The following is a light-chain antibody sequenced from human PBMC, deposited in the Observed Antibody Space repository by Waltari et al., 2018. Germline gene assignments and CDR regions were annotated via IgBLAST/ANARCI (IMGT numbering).Light chain of an antibody. CDR3: SSYTSSRTHV. J-gene: IGLJ1*01. CDR2: AVT. V-gene: IGLV2-14*03. Sequence: WYQQPPGKAPKLMSYAVTKRPSGVSTRFSGSKSDNTASLTISGLQADDEADYYCSSYTSSRTHVFGTGTEVTVL.